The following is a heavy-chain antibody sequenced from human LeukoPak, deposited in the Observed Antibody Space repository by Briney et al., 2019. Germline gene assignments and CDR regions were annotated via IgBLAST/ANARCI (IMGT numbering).Heavy chain of an antibody. CDR3: ARRKVGVYYFDY. V-gene: IGHV4-34*01. D-gene: IGHD1-26*01. J-gene: IGHJ4*02. CDR1: GGSFSGYY. Sequence: SETLSLTCAVYGGSFSGYYWSWIRQPPGKGLEWIGEINHSGSTNYNPSLKSRVTISVDTSKNQFSLKLSSVTAADTAVYYCARRKVGVYYFDYWGQGTLVTVSS. CDR2: INHSGST.